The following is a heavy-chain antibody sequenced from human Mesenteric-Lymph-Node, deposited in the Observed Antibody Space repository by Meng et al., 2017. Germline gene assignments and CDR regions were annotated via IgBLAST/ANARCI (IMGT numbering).Heavy chain of an antibody. CDR3: ARERGSGSYYLLYNWFDP. CDR2: ISSSGSTI. CDR1: GLRFIDAW. J-gene: IGHJ5*02. V-gene: IGHV3-11*04. Sequence: GESLKISCVASGLRFIDAWMNWVRQAPGKGLEWVSYISSSGSTIYYADSVKGRFTISRDNAKNSLYLQMNSLRAEDTAVYYCARERGSGSYYLLYNWFDPWGQGTLVTVSS. D-gene: IGHD1-26*01.